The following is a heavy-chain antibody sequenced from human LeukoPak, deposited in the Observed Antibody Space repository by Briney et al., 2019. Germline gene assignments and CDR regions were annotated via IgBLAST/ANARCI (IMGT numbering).Heavy chain of an antibody. Sequence: SVKVSCKASGGTFSSYAISWVRQAPGQGLEWMGGIIPIFGTANYAQKFQGRVTITADKSTSTAYMELSSLRSEDTAVYYCARPGSGYLNAFDIWGQGTMVTVSS. J-gene: IGHJ3*02. CDR3: ARPGSGYLNAFDI. CDR2: IIPIFGTA. V-gene: IGHV1-69*06. D-gene: IGHD2-15*01. CDR1: GGTFSSYA.